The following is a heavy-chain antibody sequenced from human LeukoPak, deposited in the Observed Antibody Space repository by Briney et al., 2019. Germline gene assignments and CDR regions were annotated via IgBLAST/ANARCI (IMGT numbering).Heavy chain of an antibody. J-gene: IGHJ5*02. Sequence: PSETLSLTCTVSGGSISSSSYYWGWIRQPPGKGLEWIGSIYYSGSTYYNPSLKSRVTISVDTSKNQFSLKLSSVTAADTAVYYCARRAGSSSKDGWFDPWGQGTLVTVSS. CDR2: IYYSGST. D-gene: IGHD6-6*01. V-gene: IGHV4-39*07. CDR1: GGSISSSSYY. CDR3: ARRAGSSSKDGWFDP.